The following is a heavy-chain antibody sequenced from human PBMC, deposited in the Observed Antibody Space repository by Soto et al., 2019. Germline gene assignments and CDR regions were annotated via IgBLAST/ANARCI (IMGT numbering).Heavy chain of an antibody. CDR3: ARWRYNNYHSFLRTDY. J-gene: IGHJ4*02. D-gene: IGHD1-20*01. Sequence: QVQLVQSGAEVKKPGSSVKVSCKASGGTFSSYAISWVRQAPGQGLEWMGGIIPIFGTANYAQKFQGRVTITADESTSTAYMELSRLRSEDTAVYYCARWRYNNYHSFLRTDYWGQGTLVTVSS. CDR1: GGTFSSYA. V-gene: IGHV1-69*01. CDR2: IIPIFGTA.